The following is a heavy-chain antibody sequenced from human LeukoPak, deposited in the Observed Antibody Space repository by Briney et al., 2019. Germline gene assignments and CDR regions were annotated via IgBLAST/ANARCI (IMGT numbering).Heavy chain of an antibody. Sequence: SETLSLTCTVSGGSISSSSYYWGWIRQPPGKGLEWIGSIYYSGSTYYNPSLKSRVTISVDTSKNQFSLKLSSVTAADTAVYYCARARWARYSSSWPPADAFDIWGQGTMVTVSS. CDR2: IYYSGST. V-gene: IGHV4-39*07. CDR1: GGSISSSSYY. D-gene: IGHD6-13*01. CDR3: ARARWARYSSSWPPADAFDI. J-gene: IGHJ3*02.